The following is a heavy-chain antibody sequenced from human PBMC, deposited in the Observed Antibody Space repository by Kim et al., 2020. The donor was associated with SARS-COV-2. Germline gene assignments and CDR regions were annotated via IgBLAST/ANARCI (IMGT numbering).Heavy chain of an antibody. CDR2: INSDGSST. CDR1: GFTFSSYW. Sequence: GGSLRLSCAASGFTFSSYWMHWVRQAPGKGLVWVSRINSDGSSTSYADSVKGRFTISRDNAKNTRYLQRNSLRAEDTAVYYCARGEGYIVVVPAAISPSGMDVWGQGTTVTVSS. CDR3: ARGEGYIVVVPAAISPSGMDV. J-gene: IGHJ6*02. V-gene: IGHV3-74*01. D-gene: IGHD2-2*01.